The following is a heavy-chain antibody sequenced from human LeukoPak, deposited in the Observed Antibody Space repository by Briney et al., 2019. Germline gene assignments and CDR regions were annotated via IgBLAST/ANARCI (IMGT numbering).Heavy chain of an antibody. CDR1: GFTFSNGW. CDR2: IKTKVERETT. J-gene: IGHJ4*02. V-gene: IGHV3-15*01. Sequence: PGGSLRLSCAASGFTFSNGWLSWVRQAPGKGLEWVGLIKTKVERETTDYAAPVKGRISISRDDSKNTLYLQMNGLKTEDTAVYYCTADVPESSAYPFDYWGQGTLVTVSS. CDR3: TADVPESSAYPFDY. D-gene: IGHD3-22*01.